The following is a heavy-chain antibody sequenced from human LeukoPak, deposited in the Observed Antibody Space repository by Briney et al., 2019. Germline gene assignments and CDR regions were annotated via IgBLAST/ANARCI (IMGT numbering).Heavy chain of an antibody. V-gene: IGHV3-48*03. D-gene: IGHD3-10*01. Sequence: GGSPRLSCAASGFTFSSYEMNWVRQAPGKGLEWVSYISSSGSTIYYADSVKGRFTISRDNAKNSLYLQMNSLRAEDTAVYYCAREGILWFGTPAGYMDVWGKGTTVTVSS. CDR1: GFTFSSYE. CDR3: AREGILWFGTPAGYMDV. CDR2: ISSSGSTI. J-gene: IGHJ6*03.